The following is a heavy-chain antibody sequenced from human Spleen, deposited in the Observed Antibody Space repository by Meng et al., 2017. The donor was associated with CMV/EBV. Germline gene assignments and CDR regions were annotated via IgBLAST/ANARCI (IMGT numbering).Heavy chain of an antibody. J-gene: IGHJ6*02. Sequence: ASVKVSCKVSGYTFTTYGISWVRQAPGQGLEWMGWISGYNGKTNYVQKFQGRVTMSTDTSTRTAYMELRSLRSDDTAVYYCAREGRSTQGYGYYYYGMDVWGQGTTVTVSS. CDR2: ISGYNGKT. CDR1: GYTFTTYG. CDR3: AREGRSTQGYGYYYYGMDV. V-gene: IGHV1-18*01. D-gene: IGHD5-18*01.